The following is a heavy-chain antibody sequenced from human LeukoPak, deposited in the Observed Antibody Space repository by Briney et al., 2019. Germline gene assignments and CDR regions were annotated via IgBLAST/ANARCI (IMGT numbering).Heavy chain of an antibody. CDR3: AKGTEYYYDRSGYYLY. D-gene: IGHD3-22*01. CDR1: GFTFSSYA. V-gene: IGHV3-23*01. Sequence: GGSLRLSYAASGFTFSSYAMSWVRQAPGKGLEWVSVISGSGGSTYYADSVKGRFTISRDNSKNTLYLQMNSLRAEDTAVYYCAKGTEYYYDRSGYYLYWGQGTLVTVSS. CDR2: ISGSGGST. J-gene: IGHJ4*02.